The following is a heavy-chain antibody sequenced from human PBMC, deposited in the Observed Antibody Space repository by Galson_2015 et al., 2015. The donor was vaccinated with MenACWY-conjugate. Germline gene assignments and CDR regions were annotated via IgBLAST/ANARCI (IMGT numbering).Heavy chain of an antibody. J-gene: IGHJ3*01. Sequence: SLRLSCAASGFTFSNYAMNWVRQAPGKGLEWVSSLSGSGDDTYYGDSVKGRFIISRDNSKNTLYLQMNSLRAEDTAVYYCAQDLLKWFGEQKNAFHVWGQGTMVTVSS. D-gene: IGHD3-10*01. V-gene: IGHV3-23*01. CDR2: LSGSGDDT. CDR3: AQDLLKWFGEQKNAFHV. CDR1: GFTFSNYA.